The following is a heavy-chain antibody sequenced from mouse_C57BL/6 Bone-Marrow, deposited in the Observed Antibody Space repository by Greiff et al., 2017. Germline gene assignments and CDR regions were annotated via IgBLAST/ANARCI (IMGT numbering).Heavy chain of an antibody. CDR2: IGPENGDT. CDR3: TRAYVSNCLYAMDY. V-gene: IGHV14-4*01. Sequence: EVQLQQSGAELVRPGASVKLSCTASGFNIKDDYMHWVKQRPEQGLAWIGWIGPENGDTEYASKFQGKATITADTSSNTAYLQLTSLTSEDTAVYYCTRAYVSNCLYAMDYWGQGTSVTVSS. D-gene: IGHD2-5*01. J-gene: IGHJ4*01. CDR1: GFNIKDDY.